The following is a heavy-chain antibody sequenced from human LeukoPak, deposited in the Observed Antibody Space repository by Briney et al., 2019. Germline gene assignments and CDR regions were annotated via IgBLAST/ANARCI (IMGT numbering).Heavy chain of an antibody. CDR3: AGRYATTGSWFDP. D-gene: IGHD1-26*01. CDR1: GFTFTSYD. J-gene: IGHJ5*02. Sequence: ASVKVSCKASGFTFTSYDINWVRQATGQGLEWMGWMNPNSGNTGYAQKFQGRVTITRNTSISTAYMELSSLRSEDTAVYYCAGRYATTGSWFDPWGQGTLVTVSS. V-gene: IGHV1-8*03. CDR2: MNPNSGNT.